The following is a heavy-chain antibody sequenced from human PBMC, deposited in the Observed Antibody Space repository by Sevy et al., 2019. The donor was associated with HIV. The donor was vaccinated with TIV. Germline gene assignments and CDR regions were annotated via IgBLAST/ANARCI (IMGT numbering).Heavy chain of an antibody. CDR3: TKERSSGWPFDY. J-gene: IGHJ4*02. Sequence: GGSLRLSCAASEFSFNIYARSWVRQAPGKGLEWVSGISGDSRRLHYADSVKGRFTISRDNSKNTLYLQMSSLRSEDTAVYYCTKERSSGWPFDYWGQGTLVTVSS. D-gene: IGHD6-19*01. CDR1: EFSFNIYA. V-gene: IGHV3-23*01. CDR2: ISGDSRRL.